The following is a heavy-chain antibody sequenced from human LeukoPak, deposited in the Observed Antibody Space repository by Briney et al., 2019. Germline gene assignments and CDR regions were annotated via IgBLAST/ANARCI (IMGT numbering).Heavy chain of an antibody. CDR3: ARVLLVAGSTGFCDS. CDR1: GGSISSYY. CDR2: IYTSGST. Sequence: SETLSLTCTVSGGSISSYYWSWIRQPAGKGLEWIGRIYTSGSTNYNPSLKSRVTMSVDTSKNQFSLKLSSVTAADTAVYYCARVLLVAGSTGFCDSWGQGTLVTVSS. V-gene: IGHV4-4*07. D-gene: IGHD6-19*01. J-gene: IGHJ4*02.